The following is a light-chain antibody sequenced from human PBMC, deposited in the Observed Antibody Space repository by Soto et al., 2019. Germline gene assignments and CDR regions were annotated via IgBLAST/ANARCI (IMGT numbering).Light chain of an antibody. CDR1: QSISSN. V-gene: IGKV3-15*01. CDR3: QQYNNWPLYT. CDR2: DAS. Sequence: EIVMTQSPATLSVSPGERASHSCRASQSISSNLAWYQQRPGQAPRLLIYDASTRATGLPARFSGSGSGTEFTLTISSLQSEDFAVYYCQQYNNWPLYTFGRGTKLEIK. J-gene: IGKJ2*01.